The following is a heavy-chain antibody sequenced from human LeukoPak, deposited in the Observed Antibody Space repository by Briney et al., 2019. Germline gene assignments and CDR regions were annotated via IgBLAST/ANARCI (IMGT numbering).Heavy chain of an antibody. D-gene: IGHD3-3*01. Sequence: ASVKVSCKACGYTFTGYYMHWVRQAPGQGLEWMGWINPNSGGTNYAQKFQGRVTMTRDTSISTAYMELSRLRSDDTAVYYCARDPFPGYYDFWSGYYTGGYWFDPWGQGTLVTVSS. CDR1: GYTFTGYY. CDR2: INPNSGGT. CDR3: ARDPFPGYYDFWSGYYTGGYWFDP. J-gene: IGHJ5*02. V-gene: IGHV1-2*02.